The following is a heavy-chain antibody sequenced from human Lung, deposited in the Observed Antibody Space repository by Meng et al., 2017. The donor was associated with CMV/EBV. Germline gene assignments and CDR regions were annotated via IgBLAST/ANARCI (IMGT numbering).Heavy chain of an antibody. D-gene: IGHD2-8*01. CDR1: GGTFSSYA. Sequence: SXXVSXXASGGTFSSYAISWVRQAPGQGLEWMGGIIPIFGTANYAQKFQGRVTITADKSTSTAYMELSSLRSEDTAVYYCARDLNGGSPSGGWFDPWGQGXLVTFSS. CDR2: IIPIFGTA. CDR3: ARDLNGGSPSGGWFDP. J-gene: IGHJ5*02. V-gene: IGHV1-69*06.